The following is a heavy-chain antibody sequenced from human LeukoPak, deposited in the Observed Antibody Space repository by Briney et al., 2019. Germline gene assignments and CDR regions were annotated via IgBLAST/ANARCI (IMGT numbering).Heavy chain of an antibody. D-gene: IGHD5-18*01. CDR2: INSDGSST. V-gene: IGHV3-74*01. J-gene: IGHJ5*02. Sequence: VSRINSDGSSTSYADSVKGRFTISRDNAKNTLYLQMNSLRAEDTAVYYCARDLGYSYGTDPWGQGTLVTVSS. CDR3: ARDLGYSYGTDP.